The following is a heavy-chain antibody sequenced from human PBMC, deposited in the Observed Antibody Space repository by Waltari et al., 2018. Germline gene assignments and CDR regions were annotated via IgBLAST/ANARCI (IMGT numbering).Heavy chain of an antibody. Sequence: QLQLQESGPGLVKPSETLSLTCTVSGGSISSSSYYWGWIRQPPGKGLEWIGSIYYSGSTYYNPSLKSRVTISVDTSKNQFSLKLSSVTAADTAVYYCAREVAAAGRGYWGQGTLVTVSS. CDR3: AREVAAAGRGY. CDR2: IYYSGST. V-gene: IGHV4-39*07. J-gene: IGHJ4*02. CDR1: GGSISSSSYY. D-gene: IGHD6-13*01.